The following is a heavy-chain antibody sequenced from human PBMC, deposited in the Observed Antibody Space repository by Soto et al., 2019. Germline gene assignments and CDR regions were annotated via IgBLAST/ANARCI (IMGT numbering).Heavy chain of an antibody. CDR2: IIPIFGTA. CDR3: ASHYDSGGYYYRGLDY. CDR1: GGTFNSYA. V-gene: IGHV1-69*12. D-gene: IGHD3-22*01. Sequence: QVQLVQSGAEVKKPGSSVKVSCKASGGTFNSYAISWVRQAPGQGLEWMGGIIPIFGTAAYAQKFQGRVTITAVEATITAYMELSSLRSEDTAVYYCASHYDSGGYYYRGLDYWGQGTLVTVDS. J-gene: IGHJ4*02.